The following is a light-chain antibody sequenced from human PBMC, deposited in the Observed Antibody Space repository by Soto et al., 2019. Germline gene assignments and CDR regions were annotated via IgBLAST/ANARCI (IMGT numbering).Light chain of an antibody. CDR1: QSVSSSY. CDR3: QQYGSSSWT. V-gene: IGKV3-20*01. J-gene: IGKJ1*01. Sequence: EIVLTQSPGTLSLSPGERATLSCRASQSVSSSYLAWYQQKPGQAPRLLIYGTSSRATAIPDRFGGSGSGTDFTLTISRLEPEDFAVYYCQQYGSSSWTFGQGT. CDR2: GTS.